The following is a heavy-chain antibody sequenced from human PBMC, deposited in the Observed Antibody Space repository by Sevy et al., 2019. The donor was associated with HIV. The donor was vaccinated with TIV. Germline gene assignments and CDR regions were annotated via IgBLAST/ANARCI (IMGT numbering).Heavy chain of an antibody. V-gene: IGHV3-49*04. CDR3: TRVEGAADWGMDV. Sequence: GGSLRLSCTPSGFTFGDYTLTWVRQAPGKGLEWVAFIRGKPYGGTTEYAASVKGRFSISRDDSKSIAYLQMNNLKIEDTGGYYCTRVEGAADWGMDVWGQGTTVTVSS. CDR1: GFTFGDYT. J-gene: IGHJ6*02. CDR2: IRGKPYGGTT. D-gene: IGHD1-26*01.